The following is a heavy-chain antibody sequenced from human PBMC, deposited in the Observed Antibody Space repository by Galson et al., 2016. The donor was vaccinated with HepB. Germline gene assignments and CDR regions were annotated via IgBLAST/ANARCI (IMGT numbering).Heavy chain of an antibody. CDR1: EFTFDDYA. CDR2: ISWNSGSS. CDR3: AKDYSSGWFGAGGFEH. Sequence: SLRLSCAASEFTFDDYAIHWVRQAPGKGLEWVSGISWNSGSSGYADSVKGRFNVSRDNAKNSLYLQMSSLRAEDTAFYFCAKDYSSGWFGAGGFEHWGQGTLVTVSS. J-gene: IGHJ4*02. D-gene: IGHD6-19*01. V-gene: IGHV3-9*01.